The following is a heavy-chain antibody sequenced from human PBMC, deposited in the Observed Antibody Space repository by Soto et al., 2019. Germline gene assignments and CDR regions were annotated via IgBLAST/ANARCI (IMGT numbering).Heavy chain of an antibody. J-gene: IGHJ2*01. Sequence: QVQLVESGGGVVQPGRSLRLSCAASGFTFSRYGIHWVRQAPGKGLEWVAVISYDGSNKYYADSVKGRFTISRDNSKNTMYLQMNSLRAEDTAVYYWAKDMTAGHWYFDLWGRGTLVTVSP. V-gene: IGHV3-30*18. D-gene: IGHD2-21*02. CDR1: GFTFSRYG. CDR3: AKDMTAGHWYFDL. CDR2: ISYDGSNK.